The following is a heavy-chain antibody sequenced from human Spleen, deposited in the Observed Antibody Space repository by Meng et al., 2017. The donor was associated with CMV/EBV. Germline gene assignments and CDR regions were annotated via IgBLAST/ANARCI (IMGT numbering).Heavy chain of an antibody. V-gene: IGHV1-69*05. CDR1: GGTITNYA. CDR2: FMPIFGTV. CDR3: ARCTRCPLRNYYYGMDV. D-gene: IGHD2-2*01. Sequence: SVKVSCKASGGTITNYAISWVRQAPGHGLEWMGGFMPIFGTVNYAQNLQGRVTITTEGSTDIAYMELSSLRSADTAVYYCARCTRCPLRNYYYGMDVWGQGTTVTVSS. J-gene: IGHJ6*02.